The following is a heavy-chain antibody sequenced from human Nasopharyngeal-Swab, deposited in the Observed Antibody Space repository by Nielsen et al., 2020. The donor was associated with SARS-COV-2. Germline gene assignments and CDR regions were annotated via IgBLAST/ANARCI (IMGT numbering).Heavy chain of an antibody. CDR2: IKQDGSET. J-gene: IGHJ4*02. Sequence: GESLKISCADSGFTFRRDGMSWVRQAPGKGLEWVANIKQDGSETYYVDSVKGRFTISRDNAKNSLYLQMNSLRAEDTAVYYCARDLGHSGYDLYDYWGQGTLVTVSS. CDR1: GFTFRRDG. D-gene: IGHD5-12*01. V-gene: IGHV3-7*03. CDR3: ARDLGHSGYDLYDY.